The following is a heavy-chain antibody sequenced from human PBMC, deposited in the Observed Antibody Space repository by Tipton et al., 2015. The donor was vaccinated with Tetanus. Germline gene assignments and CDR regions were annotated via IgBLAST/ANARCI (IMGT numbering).Heavy chain of an antibody. D-gene: IGHD6-19*01. CDR3: AKDISSGWSGGVD. CDR2: ISWNSDHI. V-gene: IGHV3-9*01. CDR1: GFRFDTYA. Sequence: SLRLSCTTSGFRFDTYAMFWVRQIPGKGLEWISGISWNSDHIGYADSVKGRFTTSRDNAKNSLYLQMNNLRVEDTALYYCAKDISSGWSGGVDWGQGTQGTVSS. J-gene: IGHJ4*02.